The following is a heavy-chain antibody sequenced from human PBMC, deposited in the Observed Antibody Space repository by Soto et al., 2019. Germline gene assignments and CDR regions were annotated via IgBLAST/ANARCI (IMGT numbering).Heavy chain of an antibody. CDR3: ARDEVCSGGSCYVY. D-gene: IGHD2-15*01. J-gene: IGHJ4*02. Sequence: VQLVQSGAEVKKPGSSVKVSCKASGGTFSSYAISWVRQAPGQGLEWMGGIIPIFGTANYAQKFQGRVTITADESTSTAYMELSSLRSEDTAVYYCARDEVCSGGSCYVYWGQGTLVTVSS. CDR2: IIPIFGTA. CDR1: GGTFSSYA. V-gene: IGHV1-69*01.